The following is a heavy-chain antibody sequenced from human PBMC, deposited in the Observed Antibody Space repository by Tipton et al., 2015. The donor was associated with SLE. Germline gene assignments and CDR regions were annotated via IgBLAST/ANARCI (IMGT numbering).Heavy chain of an antibody. Sequence: TLSLTCAVSGYSISSGYYWGWIRQPPGKGLEWIGSIYHSGSTYYNPSLKSRVTISVDTSKNQFSLKLSSVTAADTAVYYCARGKSARSSFTFDPWGQGTLVTVSS. CDR2: IYHSGST. V-gene: IGHV4-38-2*01. CDR3: ARGKSARSSFTFDP. J-gene: IGHJ5*02. CDR1: GYSISSGYY. D-gene: IGHD6-6*01.